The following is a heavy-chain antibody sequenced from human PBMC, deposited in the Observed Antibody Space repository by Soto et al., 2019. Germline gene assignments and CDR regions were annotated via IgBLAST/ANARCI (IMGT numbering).Heavy chain of an antibody. Sequence: QVQLQESGPGLVKPSGTLSLTCAVSGGSISSSNWWSWVRLPPGKGLEWIGETHHSGSTNYNPSLKNRVPISVDKFTHQFALKLTSVTAADTAVYYCASRAVAGHAPFDFWGQGILVTVAS. CDR3: ASRAVAGHAPFDF. J-gene: IGHJ4*02. CDR1: GGSISSSNW. CDR2: THHSGST. D-gene: IGHD6-19*01. V-gene: IGHV4-4*02.